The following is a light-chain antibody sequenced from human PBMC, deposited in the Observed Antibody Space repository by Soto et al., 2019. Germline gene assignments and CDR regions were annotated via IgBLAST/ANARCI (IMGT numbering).Light chain of an antibody. Sequence: EILLTQYPVALSLSPGERATLSCGASQSLSSSYFACYKHKPGQGPRLLIYGAFTRATGIPDRLSGSGSGTEFTLTISRMEPEDFAVYYCQQHENLITLGQGTRLEIK. CDR1: QSLSSSY. CDR3: QQHENLIT. V-gene: IGKV3-20*01. CDR2: GAF. J-gene: IGKJ5*01.